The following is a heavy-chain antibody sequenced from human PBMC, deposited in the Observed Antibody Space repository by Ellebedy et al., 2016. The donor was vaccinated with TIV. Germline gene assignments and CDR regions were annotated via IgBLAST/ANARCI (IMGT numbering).Heavy chain of an antibody. V-gene: IGHV3-43*02. CDR1: GFSFGDYA. D-gene: IGHD5-18*01. J-gene: IGHJ6*02. CDR2: ISGDGDTA. CDR3: VKDMRGSLGIQRWLLTYSHYGMDV. Sequence: PGGSLRLSCAASGFSFGDYAMHWVRQAPGKGLEWVSLISGDGDTAFYADSIKGRFTISRDNSKASVYLQMSGLTSEDTALYFCVKDMRGSLGIQRWLLTYSHYGMDVWGQGTTVTVSS.